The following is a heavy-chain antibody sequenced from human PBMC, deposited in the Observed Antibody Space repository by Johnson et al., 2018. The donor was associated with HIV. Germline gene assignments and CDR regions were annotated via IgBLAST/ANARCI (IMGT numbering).Heavy chain of an antibody. Sequence: VQLVESGGGVVQPGGSLRLSCAASGFTFDDYAMHWVRQAPGKGLEWVSLISWDGGSTYYADSVKGRFTISRDNSKNTLYLQMNSLRAEDTAVYYCAREGPPRAFDIWGQGTMVTVSS. V-gene: IGHV3-43D*04. J-gene: IGHJ3*02. CDR2: ISWDGGST. CDR3: AREGPPRAFDI. CDR1: GFTFDDYA.